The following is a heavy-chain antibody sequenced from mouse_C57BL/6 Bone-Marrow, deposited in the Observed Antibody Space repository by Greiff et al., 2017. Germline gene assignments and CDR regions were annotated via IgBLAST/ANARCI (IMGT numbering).Heavy chain of an antibody. J-gene: IGHJ3*01. D-gene: IGHD1-2*01. V-gene: IGHV1-22*01. CDR1: GYTFTDSN. CDR2: INPNNGGT. CDR3: AREALL. Sequence: VQLKESGPELVKPGASVKMSCKASGYTFTDSNMRWVKQSNGKSLEWIGYINPNNGGTCYNQKFKGKATLTVNKSSSTAYMELRRLTSEDSAVYYCAREALLWGQGTLVTVSA.